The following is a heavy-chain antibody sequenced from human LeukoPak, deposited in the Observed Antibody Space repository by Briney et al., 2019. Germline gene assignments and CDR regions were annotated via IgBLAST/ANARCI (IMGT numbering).Heavy chain of an antibody. CDR2: ISYDGSNK. J-gene: IGHJ3*02. V-gene: IGHV3-30*04. Sequence: QPGRSLRLSSAASGFTFSSYAMHWVRQAPGKGLEWVAVISYDGSNKYYADSVKGRFTISRDNSKNTLYLQMNSLRAEDTAVYYCARDRDTAMVHDAFDIWGQGTMVTVSS. CDR3: ARDRDTAMVHDAFDI. D-gene: IGHD5-18*01. CDR1: GFTFSSYA.